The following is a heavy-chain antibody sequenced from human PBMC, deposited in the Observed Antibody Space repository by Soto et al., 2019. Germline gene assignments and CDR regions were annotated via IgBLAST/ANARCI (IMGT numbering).Heavy chain of an antibody. V-gene: IGHV3-30*18. CDR1: GFTFSNFG. J-gene: IGHJ5*02. D-gene: IGHD2-2*01. Sequence: QVHLVESGGGVVQPGRSLRLSCTASGFTFSNFGMHWVRQAPGKGLEWVALMSYDGNIIYYADSVKGRFTISRDNSNNTLYLQMNNLRREDSGVYYCANGGFIVVEPAATFRCDPWGQGTLVTVSS. CDR2: MSYDGNII. CDR3: ANGGFIVVEPAATFRCDP.